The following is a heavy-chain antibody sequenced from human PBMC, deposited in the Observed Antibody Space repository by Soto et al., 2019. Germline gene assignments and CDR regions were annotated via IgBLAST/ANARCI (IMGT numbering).Heavy chain of an antibody. J-gene: IGHJ6*02. Sequence: GGSLRLSCAASGFTFSDYYMSWIRQAPGKGLEWVSYISSSGSTIYYADSVKGRFTISRDNAKNSLYLQMNSLRAEDTAVYYCARFRFLEWFLYYYGMDVWGQGTTVTSP. CDR2: ISSSGSTI. CDR1: GFTFSDYY. V-gene: IGHV3-11*01. D-gene: IGHD3-3*01. CDR3: ARFRFLEWFLYYYGMDV.